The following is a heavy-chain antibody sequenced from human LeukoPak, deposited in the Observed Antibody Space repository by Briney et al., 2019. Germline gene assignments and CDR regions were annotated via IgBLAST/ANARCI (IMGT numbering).Heavy chain of an antibody. CDR1: GGSISSGDYY. CDR2: IYYSGST. J-gene: IGHJ4*02. Sequence: SQTLSLTCTVSGGSISSGDYYWSWIRQPPGRGLEWIGYIYYSGSTYYNPSLKSRVTISVDTSKKQFSLNLTSVTTADTAVYYCARLHLDYLDYWGQGAVVTVSS. V-gene: IGHV4-30-4*01. CDR3: ARLHLDYLDY.